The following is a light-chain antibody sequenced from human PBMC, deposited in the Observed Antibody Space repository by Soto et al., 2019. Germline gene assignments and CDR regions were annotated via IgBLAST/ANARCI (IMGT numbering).Light chain of an antibody. J-gene: IGLJ2*01. CDR3: SSYTSSSTPVV. Sequence: QSALTQPASVSGSPGQSITISCTGTSSDVGGYNYVSWYQQHPGKAPKLMIYDVSNRPSGVSNRFSGSKSGNTASPTISGLQAEDEADYYCSSYTSSSTPVVFGGGIQLTVL. CDR2: DVS. CDR1: SSDVGGYNY. V-gene: IGLV2-14*01.